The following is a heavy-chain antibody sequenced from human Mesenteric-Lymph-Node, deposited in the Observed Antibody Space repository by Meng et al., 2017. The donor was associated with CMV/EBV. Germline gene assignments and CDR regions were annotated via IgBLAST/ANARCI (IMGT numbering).Heavy chain of an antibody. CDR1: GFTFDDHT. Sequence: GESLKISCAASGFTFDDHTMHWVRQAPGKGLEWVSLISWDSINTYYADSVKGRFTISRDNSENSLYLQMNSLRTEDTALYYCVKDVGELTYGGSFDYWGQGPWSPSPQ. J-gene: IGHJ4*02. V-gene: IGHV3-43*01. CDR3: VKDVGELTYGGSFDY. D-gene: IGHD1-26*01. CDR2: ISWDSINT.